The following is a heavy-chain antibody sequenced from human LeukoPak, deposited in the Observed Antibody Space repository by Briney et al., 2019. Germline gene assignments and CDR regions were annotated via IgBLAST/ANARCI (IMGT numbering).Heavy chain of an antibody. CDR2: MYYSGSP. J-gene: IGHJ3*01. D-gene: IGHD6-6*01. V-gene: IGHV4-59*01. Sequence: SETLSLTCTVSGGSISNSYWSWIRQSPGKGLEWIGYMYYSGSPDYNPSLKSRVTISVDTSKNQFSLRLNSVTAADTAVYYCARDRTRHEAFDLWGQGTMVTVSS. CDR3: ARDRTRHEAFDL. CDR1: GGSISNSY.